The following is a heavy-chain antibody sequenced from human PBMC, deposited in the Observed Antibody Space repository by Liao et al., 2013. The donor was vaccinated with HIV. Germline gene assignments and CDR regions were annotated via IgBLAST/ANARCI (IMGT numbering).Heavy chain of an antibody. Sequence: QVQLQESGPGLVRPSETLSLTCTVSSVSMSSYYWNWIRQPPGKGLEWIGCIYYSGTTYYNPSLESRVTISVDTSKNQFSLRLNSVTAADTAVYYCARGNGYVNYWGQGTLVTVSS. D-gene: IGHD5-12*01. CDR3: ARGNGYVNY. CDR1: SVSMSSYY. CDR2: IYYSGTT. V-gene: IGHV4-59*01. J-gene: IGHJ4*02.